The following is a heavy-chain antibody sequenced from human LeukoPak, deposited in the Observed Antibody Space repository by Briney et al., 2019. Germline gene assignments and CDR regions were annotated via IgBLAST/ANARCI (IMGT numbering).Heavy chain of an antibody. CDR3: ARNRAAAAHENLAYHYYMDV. Sequence: ASVKISCKASGYTFSNHGISWVRQAPGQGPEWMGWIGPYNGDTSYAQKFQGRVTMTTDTSTSTAYMELRSLRSDDTAVYYCARNRAAAAHENLAYHYYMDVWGKGTTVTISS. D-gene: IGHD6-13*01. CDR2: IGPYNGDT. CDR1: GYTFSNHG. V-gene: IGHV1-18*01. J-gene: IGHJ6*03.